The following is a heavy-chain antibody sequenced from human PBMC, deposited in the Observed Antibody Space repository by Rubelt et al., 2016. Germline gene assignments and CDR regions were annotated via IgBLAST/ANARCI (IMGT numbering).Heavy chain of an antibody. J-gene: IGHJ4*02. Sequence: QVQLVQSGAEVKKPGASVKVSCKASGYTFTGYYMHWVRQAPGQGLEWMGWINPNSGGTNYARKFQGRVTMTGDTSISTAYMELSRLRSDDTAVYYCARFAIGGHSSGYLFDYWGQGTLVTVSS. CDR3: ARFAIGGHSSGYLFDY. D-gene: IGHD3-22*01. V-gene: IGHV1-2*02. CDR2: INPNSGGT. CDR1: GYTFTGYY.